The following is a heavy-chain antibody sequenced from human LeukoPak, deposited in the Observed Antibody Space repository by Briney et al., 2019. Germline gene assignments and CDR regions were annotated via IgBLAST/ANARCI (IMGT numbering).Heavy chain of an antibody. CDR2: ISSSGSTI. CDR3: AREVDTDEPWMDV. Sequence: GGSLRLSCAASGFTFSSYEMNWVRQAPGKGLEWVSYISSSGSTIYYADSVKGRFTISRDNAKNSLYLQMNSLRAEDTAVYYCAREVDTDEPWMDVWGKGTTVTVSS. CDR1: GFTFSSYE. D-gene: IGHD5-18*01. V-gene: IGHV3-48*03. J-gene: IGHJ6*04.